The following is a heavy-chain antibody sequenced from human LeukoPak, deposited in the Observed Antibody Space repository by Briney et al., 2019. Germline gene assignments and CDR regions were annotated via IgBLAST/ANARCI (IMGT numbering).Heavy chain of an antibody. CDR2: ISYDGSNK. D-gene: IGHD3-3*01. CDR1: GFTFSSYG. J-gene: IGHJ6*02. V-gene: IGHV3-30*18. CDR3: AKDTSITTFGVVNYGMDV. Sequence: GGSLRLSCAASGFTFSSYGMHWVRQAPGKGLEWVAVISYDGSNKYYADSVKGRFTISRDNSKNTLYLQMNSLRAEDTAVYYCAKDTSITTFGVVNYGMDVWGQGTTVTVSS.